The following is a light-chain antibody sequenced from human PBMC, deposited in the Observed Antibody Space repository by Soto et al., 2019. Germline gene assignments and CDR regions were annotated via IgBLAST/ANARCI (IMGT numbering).Light chain of an antibody. Sequence: IVLTQSPGTLSLSPGERATLSCMAIQSISSSYLAWYQQKPGQAPRLLIYGASTRATGVPPRFSGSRSGTEFTLTISSLQSEDFAVYYCQQYFNWPPYPFGQGTKVDIK. CDR1: QSISSSY. CDR3: QQYFNWPPYP. J-gene: IGKJ2*01. CDR2: GAS. V-gene: IGKV3-15*01.